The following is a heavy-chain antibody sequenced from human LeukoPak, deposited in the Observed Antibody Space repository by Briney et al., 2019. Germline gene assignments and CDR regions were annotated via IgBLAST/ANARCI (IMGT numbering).Heavy chain of an antibody. CDR2: IYYSGST. Sequence: PSEALSLTCTVSGGSISSYYWSWIRQPPGKGLEWIGFIYYSGSTNYNPSLKSRVTISVDTSKNQFSLKLSSVTAADTAVYYCARPSLDYGGIDAFDFWGQGTLVTVSS. CDR1: GGSISSYY. D-gene: IGHD4-23*01. V-gene: IGHV4-59*08. J-gene: IGHJ3*01. CDR3: ARPSLDYGGIDAFDF.